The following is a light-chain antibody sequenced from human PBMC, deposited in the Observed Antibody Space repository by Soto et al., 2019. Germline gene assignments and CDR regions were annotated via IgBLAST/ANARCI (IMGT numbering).Light chain of an antibody. J-gene: IGLJ2*01. Sequence: QSALTQPASVSGSPGQSITISCTGTSIEVGGYNYVSWYQQHPGKAPKLIIYEVTNRTSGISNRFSGSKSGNTVSLTISGLQAEDEADYYCSSYTSSSTLVFGGGTKLTVL. CDR2: EVT. V-gene: IGLV2-14*01. CDR1: SIEVGGYNY. CDR3: SSYTSSSTLV.